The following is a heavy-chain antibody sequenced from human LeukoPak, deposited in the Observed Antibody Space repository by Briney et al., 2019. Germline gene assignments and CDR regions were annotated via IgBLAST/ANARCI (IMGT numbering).Heavy chain of an antibody. V-gene: IGHV1-69*13. CDR2: IIPIFGTA. J-gene: IGHJ5*02. Sequence: ASVKVSCKASGGTFSSYAISWVRQAPGQGLEWMGGIIPIFGTANYAQKFQGRVTITADESTSTAYMELSSLRSEDTAVYYCITEPPLDFFVVVPAWGQGTLVTASS. D-gene: IGHD2-2*01. CDR3: ITEPPLDFFVVVPA. CDR1: GGTFSSYA.